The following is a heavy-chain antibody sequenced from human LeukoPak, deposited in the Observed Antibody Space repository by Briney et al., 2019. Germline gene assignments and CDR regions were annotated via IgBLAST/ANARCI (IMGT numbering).Heavy chain of an antibody. D-gene: IGHD3-3*01. CDR2: ISWDGGST. CDR1: GLTFDDYT. CDR3: AKDISRHTIFGAPDY. Sequence: GSLRLSCAAFGLTFDDYTIHWVRQAPGKGVGGGSLISWDGGSTYYADSVKGRFTISRDNSKNSLYLQMNSLRTEDTALYYCAKDISRHTIFGAPDYWGQGTLVTVSS. V-gene: IGHV3-43*01. J-gene: IGHJ4*02.